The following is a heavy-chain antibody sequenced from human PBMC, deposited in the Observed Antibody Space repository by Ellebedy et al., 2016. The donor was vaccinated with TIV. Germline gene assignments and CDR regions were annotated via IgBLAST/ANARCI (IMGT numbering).Heavy chain of an antibody. V-gene: IGHV2-5*01. Sequence: SGPTLVKPTQTLTMTCTFAGFSFSTSGVAVGWIRQPPGKALEWLALIYWNDDKRYSPSLKTSLTISKDTSKNQVVLTMTNVDPVDTATYYCAHFSGSHYYFDYWGQGTLVTVSS. CDR2: IYWNDDK. J-gene: IGHJ4*02. CDR3: AHFSGSHYYFDY. CDR1: GFSFSTSGVA. D-gene: IGHD3-3*02.